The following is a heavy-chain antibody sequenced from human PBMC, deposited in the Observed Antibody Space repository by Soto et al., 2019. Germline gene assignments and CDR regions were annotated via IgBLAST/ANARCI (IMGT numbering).Heavy chain of an antibody. D-gene: IGHD3-9*01. CDR2: IIPIFGTA. Sequence: SVKVSCKASGGTFSSYAISWVRQAPGQGLEWMGGIIPIFGTANYAQKFQGRVTITADESTSTAYMELSSLRSEDTAVYFCASPPGPGYMFFDPWGQGTLVTVSS. V-gene: IGHV1-69*13. CDR1: GGTFSSYA. J-gene: IGHJ5*02. CDR3: ASPPGPGYMFFDP.